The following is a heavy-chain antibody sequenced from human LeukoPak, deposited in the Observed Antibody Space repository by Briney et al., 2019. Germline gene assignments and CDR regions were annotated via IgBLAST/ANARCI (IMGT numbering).Heavy chain of an antibody. D-gene: IGHD3-22*01. CDR3: ARCNYYDSSGYALGVYY. J-gene: IGHJ4*02. Sequence: SETLSLTCTVSGSSISSSSYYWGWIRQPPGKGLEWIGSIYYSGSTYYNPSLKSRVTISVDTSKNQFSLKLSSVTAADTAVYYCARCNYYDSSGYALGVYYWGQGTLVTVSS. CDR2: IYYSGST. V-gene: IGHV4-39*07. CDR1: GSSISSSSYY.